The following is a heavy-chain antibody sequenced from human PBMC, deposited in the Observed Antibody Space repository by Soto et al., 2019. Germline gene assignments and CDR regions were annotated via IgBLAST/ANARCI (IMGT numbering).Heavy chain of an antibody. J-gene: IGHJ4*02. CDR1: GFTVSSNY. Sequence: EVQLVESGGGLVQPGGSLRLSCAASGFTVSSNYMNWVRQAPGKGLEWVSIIYGAASTYYADSVKGRFTIYRDNSKNTLYLQMNSLRAEDTDVYYCARDGPSRSRYYFDYWGQGTLVTVSS. D-gene: IGHD6-13*01. V-gene: IGHV3-66*01. CDR3: ARDGPSRSRYYFDY. CDR2: IYGAAST.